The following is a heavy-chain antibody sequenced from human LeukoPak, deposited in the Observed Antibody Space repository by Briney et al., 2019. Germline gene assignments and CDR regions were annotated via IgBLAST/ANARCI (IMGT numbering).Heavy chain of an antibody. Sequence: GGSLRLSCAASGFTFSSYAMSWVRQAPGKGLEWVSAISGSGGSTYYADSVKGRFTISRDNSENTLYLQMNSLRAEDTAVYYCAKDLVRITIFGVVIPPGYYMDVWGKGTTVTVSS. CDR1: GFTFSSYA. V-gene: IGHV3-23*01. CDR3: AKDLVRITIFGVVIPPGYYMDV. J-gene: IGHJ6*03. CDR2: ISGSGGST. D-gene: IGHD3-3*01.